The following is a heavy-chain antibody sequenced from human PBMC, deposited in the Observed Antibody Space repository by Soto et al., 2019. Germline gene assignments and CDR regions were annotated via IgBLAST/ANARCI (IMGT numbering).Heavy chain of an antibody. CDR1: GNIFIPYW. CDR3: ARRLSYSSGWDC. J-gene: IGHJ4*01. V-gene: IGHV5-51*01. Sequence: GESLKISCNASGNIFIPYWIGWVRQMPGEGLEWMGIIYPSDSTTRYSPSFQGQVSISADKSISTAYLQWSSLKASDTAMYYCARRLSYSSGWDCWGQGTLVTVSS. CDR2: IYPSDSTT. D-gene: IGHD6-19*01.